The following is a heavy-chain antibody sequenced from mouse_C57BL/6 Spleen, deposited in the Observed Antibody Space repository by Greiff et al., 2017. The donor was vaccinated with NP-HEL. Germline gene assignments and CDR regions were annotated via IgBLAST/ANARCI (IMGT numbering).Heavy chain of an antibody. Sequence: VQLQQPGAELVKPGASVKMSCKASGYTFTSYWITWVKQRPGQGLEWIGDIYPGSGSTNYNEKFKSKATLTVDTSSSTAYMQLSSLTSEDSAVYYCARSNYDYGAWFAYWGQGTLVTVSA. CDR2: IYPGSGST. J-gene: IGHJ3*01. D-gene: IGHD2-4*01. CDR1: GYTFTSYW. V-gene: IGHV1-55*01. CDR3: ARSNYDYGAWFAY.